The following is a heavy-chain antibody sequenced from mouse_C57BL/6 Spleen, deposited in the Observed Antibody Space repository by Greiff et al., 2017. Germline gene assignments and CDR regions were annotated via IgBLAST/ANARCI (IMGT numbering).Heavy chain of an antibody. CDR2: INPSNGGT. V-gene: IGHV1-53*01. J-gene: IGHJ2*01. D-gene: IGHD1-1*01. CDR3: ARPPDYYGSSYFDC. CDR1: GYTFTTYG. Sequence: QVQLQQPGTELVKPGASVKLSCKASGYTFTTYGMHWVKQRPGQGLEWIGNINPSNGGTNYNEKFKSKATLTVDKSSSTAYMQLGSLTSEDSAVYYCARPPDYYGSSYFDCWGQGTTLTVSS.